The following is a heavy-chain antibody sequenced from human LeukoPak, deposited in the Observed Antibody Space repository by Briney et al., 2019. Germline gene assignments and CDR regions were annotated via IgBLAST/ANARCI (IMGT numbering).Heavy chain of an antibody. J-gene: IGHJ6*03. CDR2: IYYSGST. Sequence: SQTLSLTCTVSGGSISSGGYYWIWIRQHPGKGLEWIGYIYYSGSTYYNPSLKSRVTISVDTSKNQFSLKLSSVTAADTAVYYCARVPRIYYYYYMDVWGKGTTVTVSS. CDR1: GGSISSGGYY. CDR3: ARVPRIYYYYYMDV. V-gene: IGHV4-31*03.